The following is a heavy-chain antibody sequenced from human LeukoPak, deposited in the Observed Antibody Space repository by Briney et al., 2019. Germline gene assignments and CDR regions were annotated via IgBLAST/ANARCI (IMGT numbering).Heavy chain of an antibody. D-gene: IGHD1-26*01. CDR2: IHTSGGS. CDR3: ARLGSYHDF. CDR1: GGSMSSHY. Sequence: SETLSLTCTVSGGSMSSHYWSWIRQTPEKGLEWMGHIHTSGGSSPYPSLKSRLTMSIETSRNQFSLKLTSVTAADTAVYFCARLGSYHDFWGQGALVTVSS. J-gene: IGHJ4*02. V-gene: IGHV4-4*09.